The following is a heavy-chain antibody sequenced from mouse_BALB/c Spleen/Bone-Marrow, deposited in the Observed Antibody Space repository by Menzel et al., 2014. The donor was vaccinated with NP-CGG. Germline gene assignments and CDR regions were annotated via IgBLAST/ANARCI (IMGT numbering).Heavy chain of an antibody. J-gene: IGHJ4*01. CDR3: ARWEYYAMDY. D-gene: IGHD4-1*01. Sequence: VQLQESGAELVKPGASVKLSCTASGFNIKDTYMHWVKQRPEQGLEWIGRIDPANGNTKYDPKFQGKATITADTSSNTAYLQLSSLISEDTAVYYCARWEYYAMDYWGQGTPVTVSS. CDR1: GFNIKDTY. CDR2: IDPANGNT. V-gene: IGHV14-3*02.